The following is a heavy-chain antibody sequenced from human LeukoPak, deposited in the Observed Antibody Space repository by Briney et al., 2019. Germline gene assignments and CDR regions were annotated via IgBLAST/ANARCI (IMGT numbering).Heavy chain of an antibody. Sequence: KPSQTLSLTCTVSGGSISSGSYYWSWIRQPAGKGLEWIGRIYTSGNTNYNPSLKSRVTISVDTSKNQFSLKLSSVTAADTAVYYCARAPQLRGLCSSTSCYRPGWFDPWGQGTLVTVSS. CDR2: IYTSGNT. J-gene: IGHJ5*02. V-gene: IGHV4-61*02. CDR3: ARAPQLRGLCSSTSCYRPGWFDP. D-gene: IGHD2-2*01. CDR1: GGSISSGSYY.